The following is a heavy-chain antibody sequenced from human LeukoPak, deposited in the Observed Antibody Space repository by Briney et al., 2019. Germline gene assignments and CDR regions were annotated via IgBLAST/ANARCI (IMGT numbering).Heavy chain of an antibody. D-gene: IGHD5-18*01. J-gene: IGHJ4*02. CDR2: IYGNGDE. Sequence: KESGPTLVKPTQTLTLTCTFSGFSLTSDRAGVGWIRQPPGKALEGLALIYGNGDERYSPSLRSRLTITKDTSKNQVVLTVTNMDPVDTATYFCAHRHLIGYTYDFWGQGTLVTVSS. CDR3: AHRHLIGYTYDF. V-gene: IGHV2-5*01. CDR1: GFSLTSDRAG.